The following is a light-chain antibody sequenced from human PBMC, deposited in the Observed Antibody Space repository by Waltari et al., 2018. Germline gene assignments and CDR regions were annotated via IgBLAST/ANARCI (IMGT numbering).Light chain of an antibody. CDR3: SSYTSSSVV. Sequence: QSALTHPASVSGSPGQSITISCTGTSSDGGGYKYVSWYQQHPGKAPKLMIYDVSNRPSGVSNRFSGSKSGNTASLTISGLQAEDEADYYCSSYTSSSVVFGGGTKLTVL. CDR2: DVS. CDR1: SSDGGGYKY. V-gene: IGLV2-14*01. J-gene: IGLJ2*01.